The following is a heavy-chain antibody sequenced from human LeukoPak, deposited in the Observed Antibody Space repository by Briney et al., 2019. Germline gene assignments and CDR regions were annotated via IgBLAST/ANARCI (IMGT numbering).Heavy chain of an antibody. J-gene: IGHJ4*02. CDR1: GFTFSSYW. CDR2: IKQDGSEK. D-gene: IGHD2-15*01. Sequence: GGSLRLSCAASGFTFSSYWMSWVRQAPGKGLEWVANIKQDGSEKYYVDSVKGRFTISRDDSKNTIYLQMNSLRPEDTALYYCATEGGCSGGSCPGYWGQGTLVTVSS. CDR3: ATEGGCSGGSCPGY. V-gene: IGHV3-7*01.